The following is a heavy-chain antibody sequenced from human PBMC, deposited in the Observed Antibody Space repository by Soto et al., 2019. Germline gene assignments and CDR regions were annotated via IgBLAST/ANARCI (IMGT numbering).Heavy chain of an antibody. CDR1: VYSFTSYW. J-gene: IGHJ6*02. V-gene: IGHV5-51*01. Sequence: XESLMMYCKGSVYSFTSYWNSWVRQMPGKGLEWMGIIYPGDSDTRYSPSLQGQVTISADKSIDTAYLQWRSLKASDTAVYYCARNHGRPGSYFGLDVWGQGTTVTVPS. CDR3: ARNHGRPGSYFGLDV. CDR2: IYPGDSDT.